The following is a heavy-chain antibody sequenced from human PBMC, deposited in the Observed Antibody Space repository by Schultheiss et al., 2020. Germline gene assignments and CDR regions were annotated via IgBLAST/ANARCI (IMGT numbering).Heavy chain of an antibody. J-gene: IGHJ4*02. CDR1: GYTFTGYY. CDR2: INPGNTDT. Sequence: ASVKVSGKASGYTFTGYYLHWVRQAPGQGLEWMGWINPGNTDTKHAQQFQGRVTMTRDTSVTTVYLDLSSLTSDDTSVYYCARASAWSADGGAQLDYWGQGTLVTVSS. V-gene: IGHV1-2*02. D-gene: IGHD5-24*01. CDR3: ARASAWSADGGAQLDY.